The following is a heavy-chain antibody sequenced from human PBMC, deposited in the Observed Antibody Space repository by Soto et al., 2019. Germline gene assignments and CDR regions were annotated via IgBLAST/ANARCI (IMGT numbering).Heavy chain of an antibody. Sequence: QVQLQQWGAGLLKPSETLSLTCAVYGGSFRGYYWSWIRQPPGKGLEWIGEINHSGSTNSNPSLKSRVTISVDTSKNQFSLKLSSVTAADTAVYYCARGLYTAAARWGQGTLVTVSS. V-gene: IGHV4-34*01. CDR2: INHSGST. D-gene: IGHD6-13*01. J-gene: IGHJ4*02. CDR1: GGSFRGYY. CDR3: ARGLYTAAAR.